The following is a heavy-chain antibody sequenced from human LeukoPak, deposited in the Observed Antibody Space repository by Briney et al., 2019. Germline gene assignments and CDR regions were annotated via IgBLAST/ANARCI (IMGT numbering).Heavy chain of an antibody. CDR2: ISGSGAGT. CDR1: GFIFRNYA. D-gene: IGHD3-9*01. V-gene: IGHV3-23*01. J-gene: IGHJ4*02. Sequence: GGSLRLSCAGSGFIFRNYAMSWVRQAPGMGLEWVSAISGSGAGTNYADSVKGRFTISRDNSKNALYLQMNSLRAEDTAVYYCAKNGRDDHDKYFFDFWGQGTQVTVSS. CDR3: AKNGRDDHDKYFFDF.